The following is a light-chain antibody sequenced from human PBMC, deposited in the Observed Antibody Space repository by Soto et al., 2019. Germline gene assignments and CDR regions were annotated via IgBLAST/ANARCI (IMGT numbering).Light chain of an antibody. CDR3: FSYAGNYYV. CDR2: DVS. CDR1: SSDVGGYNY. V-gene: IGLV2-11*01. Sequence: ALTQPRSVSGSPGQSVTISCTGTSSDVGGYNYVSWYQQHPGKAPKLMIFDVSKRPSGVPDRFSGSKSGNTASLTISGLQAEDEADYYCFSYAGNYYVFGTGTKV. J-gene: IGLJ1*01.